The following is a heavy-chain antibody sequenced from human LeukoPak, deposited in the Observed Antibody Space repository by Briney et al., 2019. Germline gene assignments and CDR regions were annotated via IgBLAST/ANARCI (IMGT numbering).Heavy chain of an antibody. Sequence: GGSLRLSCAASGFTFSSYSMNWVRQAPGKGLEWVSYISSSSTIYYADSVKGRFTISRDNAKNSLYLQMNSLRAEDTAVYYCARGGRSGDIDYWGQGTLDTVSS. CDR1: GFTFSSYS. CDR3: ARGGRSGDIDY. D-gene: IGHD2-15*01. V-gene: IGHV3-48*01. CDR2: ISSSSTI. J-gene: IGHJ4*02.